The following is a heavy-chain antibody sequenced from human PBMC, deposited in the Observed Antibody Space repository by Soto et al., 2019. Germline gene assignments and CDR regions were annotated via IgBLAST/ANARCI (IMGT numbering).Heavy chain of an antibody. V-gene: IGHV3-48*01. CDR1: GFTFSSYS. D-gene: IGHD6-13*01. Sequence: EVQLVESGGSLVQPGGSLRLSCAASGFTFSSYSMNWVRQAPGKGLEWVSYISSSSSTIYYADSVKGRFTISRDNAKNSLYLQMNSLRAEDTAVYYCARVGNYYYYYMDVWGKGTTVTVSS. CDR2: ISSSSSTI. CDR3: ARVGNYYYYYMDV. J-gene: IGHJ6*03.